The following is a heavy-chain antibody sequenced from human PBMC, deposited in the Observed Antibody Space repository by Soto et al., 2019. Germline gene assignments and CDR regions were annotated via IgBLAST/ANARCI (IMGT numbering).Heavy chain of an antibody. V-gene: IGHV3-48*02. D-gene: IGHD3-22*01. CDR2: ISSSSSTI. CDR1: GFSFSSNS. Sequence: EVQLVESGGSLVQPGGSLRLSCAASGFSFSSNSMIWVRQAPGKGLEWVSYISSSSSTIYYADSVKGRFTISRANAKNSLYLQIISLRDEDTAVDYCARHAGQPWLLQDWGQGTLVTVSS. J-gene: IGHJ4*02. CDR3: ARHAGQPWLLQD.